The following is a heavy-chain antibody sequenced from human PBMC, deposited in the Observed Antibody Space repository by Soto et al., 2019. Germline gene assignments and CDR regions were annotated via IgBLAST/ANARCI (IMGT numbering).Heavy chain of an antibody. CDR2: ISCSSDTI. CDR1: KFTFEDYS. V-gene: IGHV3-48*01. Sequence: GGSLRLSCKASKFTFEDYSMHWVRQAPGKGLEWVSYISCSSDTIYYADSVKGRFTISRDNAKSSVYLQMHSLRAEDTAVYFCARADYGDTPDYWGQGTLVTVSS. J-gene: IGHJ4*02. D-gene: IGHD4-17*01. CDR3: ARADYGDTPDY.